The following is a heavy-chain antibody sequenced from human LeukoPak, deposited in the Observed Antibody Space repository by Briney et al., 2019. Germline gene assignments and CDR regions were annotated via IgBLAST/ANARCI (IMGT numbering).Heavy chain of an antibody. J-gene: IGHJ4*02. CDR1: GFTLSYFG. Sequence: GGSLRLSCAASGFTLSYFGLNWVRQAPGKGLEWVSSISRTSTYIYYADSVKGRFTISRDNAKNSLHLQMTSLRDEDTAVYYCARDLDYYDSRASHDWGQGTLVTVSS. V-gene: IGHV3-21*01. CDR3: ARDLDYYDSRASHD. CDR2: ISRTSTYI. D-gene: IGHD3-22*01.